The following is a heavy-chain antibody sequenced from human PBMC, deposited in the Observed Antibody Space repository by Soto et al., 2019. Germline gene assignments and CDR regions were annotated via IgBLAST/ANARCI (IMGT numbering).Heavy chain of an antibody. CDR3: ARSTTVTTSYYYDYYYMDV. D-gene: IGHD4-17*01. CDR1: GFTFSTYS. J-gene: IGHJ6*03. CDR2: ISRASTSI. V-gene: IGHV3-48*01. Sequence: EVQLVESGGGLVQPGGSLRLSCAASGFTFSTYSMNWVRQAPGKGLEWVSYISRASTSIYYADSVKGRFTISRDNAENSLYLQMNSLRAEDTAVYYCARSTTVTTSYYYDYYYMDVWGKGTTVTFSS.